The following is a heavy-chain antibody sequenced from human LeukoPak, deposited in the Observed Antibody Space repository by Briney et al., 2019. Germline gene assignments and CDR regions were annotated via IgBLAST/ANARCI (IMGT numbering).Heavy chain of an antibody. CDR1: GFTFSSYW. J-gene: IGHJ4*02. V-gene: IGHV3-7*01. D-gene: IGHD5-24*01. CDR3: AREDGYNTMNH. Sequence: GGSLRLSCTASGFTFSSYWMTWVRQAPGKGPEFVANIKQDGSERKYVDSLKGRFVISRDNAKNSVFLQINNLRAEDTAVYYCAREDGYNTMNHWGQGTLVTVSS. CDR2: IKQDGSER.